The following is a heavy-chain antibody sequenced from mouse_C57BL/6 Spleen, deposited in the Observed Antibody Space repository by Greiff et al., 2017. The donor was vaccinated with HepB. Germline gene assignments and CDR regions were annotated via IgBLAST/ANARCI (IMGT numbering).Heavy chain of an antibody. CDR2: ISYDGSN. Sequence: EVHLVESGPGLVKPSQSLSLTCSVTGYSITSGYYWNWIRQFPGNKLEWMGYISYDGSNNYNPSLKNRISITRDTSKNQFFLKLNSVTTEDTATYYCARENYGYFDVWGTGTTVTVSS. CDR3: ARENYGYFDV. J-gene: IGHJ1*03. V-gene: IGHV3-6*01. CDR1: GYSITSGYY.